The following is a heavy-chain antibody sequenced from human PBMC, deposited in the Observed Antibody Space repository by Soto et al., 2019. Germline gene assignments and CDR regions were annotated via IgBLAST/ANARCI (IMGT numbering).Heavy chain of an antibody. D-gene: IGHD2-8*02. CDR3: ARQGTGADY. CDR2: INPNSGGT. V-gene: IGHV1-2*02. Sequence: ASVKVSCKASGYTFTGYYMHWVRQAPGQELEWMGWINPNSGGTNYAQKFQGRVTMTTDTSTSTAYMELRSLRSDDTAVYYCARQGTGADYWGQGTLVTVSS. J-gene: IGHJ4*02. CDR1: GYTFTGYY.